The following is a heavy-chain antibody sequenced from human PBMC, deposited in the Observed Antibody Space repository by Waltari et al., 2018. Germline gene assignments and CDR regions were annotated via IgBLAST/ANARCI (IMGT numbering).Heavy chain of an antibody. Sequence: VQLVQSGAEVKKPGASVKVSCKASGYNFTSYDINWVRQMPGKGLEWMGIIYPGDSDTRYSPSFQGQVTISADKSISTAYLQWSSLKASDTAMYYCARHSTTGYSGYDVLFDYWGQGTLVTVSS. D-gene: IGHD5-12*01. CDR1: GYNFTSYD. V-gene: IGHV5-51*01. CDR2: IYPGDSDT. J-gene: IGHJ4*02. CDR3: ARHSTTGYSGYDVLFDY.